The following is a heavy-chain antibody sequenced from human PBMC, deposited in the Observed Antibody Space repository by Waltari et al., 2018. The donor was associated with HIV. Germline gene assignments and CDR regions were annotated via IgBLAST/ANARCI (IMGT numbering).Heavy chain of an antibody. V-gene: IGHV3-33*01. CDR2: IWYDGSNK. Sequence: QVQLVESGGGVVQPGRSLRLSCAASGFTFSSYGMHWVRQAPGKGLEWVALIWYDGSNKYYADSGKGRFTISRDNSKNTLYLQMNSLRAEDTALYYCAREKGYSSSSPDYWGQGTLVTVSS. D-gene: IGHD6-13*01. J-gene: IGHJ4*02. CDR1: GFTFSSYG. CDR3: AREKGYSSSSPDY.